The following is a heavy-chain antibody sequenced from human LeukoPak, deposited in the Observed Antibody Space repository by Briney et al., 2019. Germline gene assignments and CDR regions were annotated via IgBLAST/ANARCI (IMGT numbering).Heavy chain of an antibody. D-gene: IGHD3-10*01. CDR3: ARDSGGQYGSGNIWFDP. CDR2: IYYDGTT. Sequence: SETLSLTCTVSGVSISGHYWSWIRQPPGKKLEYIGYIYYDGTTNYNPSLGGRVTISVDTSKNQFSLNLKSVTAADTAVYYCARDSGGQYGSGNIWFDPWGQGTLVTVSS. CDR1: GVSISGHY. V-gene: IGHV4-59*11. J-gene: IGHJ5*02.